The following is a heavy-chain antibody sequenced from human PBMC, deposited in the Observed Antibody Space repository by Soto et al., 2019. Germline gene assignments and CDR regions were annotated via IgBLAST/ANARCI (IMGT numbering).Heavy chain of an antibody. CDR2: IIPIFGTA. CDR3: AAGTTIFGVVLYYYYGMDV. CDR1: GGTFSSYA. J-gene: IGHJ6*02. D-gene: IGHD3-3*01. Sequence: ASVKVSCKASGGTFSSYAISWVRQAPGQGLEWMGGIIPIFGTANYAQKFQGRVTITADESTSTAYMELSSLRSEDTAVYYCAAGTTIFGVVLYYYYGMDVWGQGTTVTVSS. V-gene: IGHV1-69*13.